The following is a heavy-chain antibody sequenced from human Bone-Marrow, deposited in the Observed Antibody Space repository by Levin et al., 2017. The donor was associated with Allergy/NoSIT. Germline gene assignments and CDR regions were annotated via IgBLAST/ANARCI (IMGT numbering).Heavy chain of an antibody. D-gene: IGHD6-13*01. CDR1: GGSISSYY. CDR2: IYYSGST. J-gene: IGHJ6*02. V-gene: IGHV4-59*01. Sequence: SQTLSLTCTVSGGSISSYYWSWIRQPPGKGLEWIGYIYYSGSTNYNPSLKSRVTISVDTSKNQFSLKLSSVTAADTAVYYCSRDRSVIASTGTHYFYGMDVWGQGTTVTVSS. CDR3: SRDRSVIASTGTHYFYGMDV.